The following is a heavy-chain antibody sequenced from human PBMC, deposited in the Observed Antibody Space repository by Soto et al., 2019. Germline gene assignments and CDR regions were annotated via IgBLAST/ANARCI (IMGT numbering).Heavy chain of an antibody. CDR1: GFTFSSYS. V-gene: IGHV3-48*02. Sequence: GGSLRLSCAASGFTFSSYSMNWVRQAPGKGLEWVSYISSSSSTIYYADSVKGRFTISRDNAKNSLYLQMNSLRDEDTAVYYCARDSYYYDSSGYYPVTQFDYWGQRTLVTVSS. D-gene: IGHD3-22*01. J-gene: IGHJ4*02. CDR2: ISSSSSTI. CDR3: ARDSYYYDSSGYYPVTQFDY.